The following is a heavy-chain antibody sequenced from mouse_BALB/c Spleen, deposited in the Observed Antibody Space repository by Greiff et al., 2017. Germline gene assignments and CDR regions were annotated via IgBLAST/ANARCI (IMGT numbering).Heavy chain of an antibody. CDR3: ARPSMITTWYFDY. CDR2: ISSGSSTI. Sequence: DVKLVESGGGLVQPGGSRKLSCAASGFTFSSFGMHWVRQAPEKGLEWVAYISSGSSTIYYADTVKGRFTISRDNPKNTLFLQMTSLRSEDTAMYYCARPSMITTWYFDYWGQGTTLTVAS. D-gene: IGHD2-4*01. CDR1: GFTFSSFG. J-gene: IGHJ2*01. V-gene: IGHV5-17*02.